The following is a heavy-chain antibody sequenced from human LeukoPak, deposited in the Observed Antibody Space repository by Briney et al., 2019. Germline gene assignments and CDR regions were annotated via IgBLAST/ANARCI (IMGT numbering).Heavy chain of an antibody. CDR3: ASIGTTVTTFDY. CDR1: GGSISSYY. V-gene: IGHV4-59*01. CDR2: IYYSGST. Sequence: SETLSLTCTVSGGSISSYYWSWIRQPPGKGLEWIGYIYYSGSTNYNPSLKSRVTISVDTSKNQFSLKLSSVTAADTAVYYCASIGTTVTTFDYWGQGTLVTVSS. D-gene: IGHD4-17*01. J-gene: IGHJ4*02.